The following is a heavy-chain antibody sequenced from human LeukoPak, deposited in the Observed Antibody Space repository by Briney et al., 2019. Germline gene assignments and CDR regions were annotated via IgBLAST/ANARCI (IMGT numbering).Heavy chain of an antibody. V-gene: IGHV1-8*01. CDR2: MNPNSGNT. CDR1: GYTFTSYD. CDR3: ARGPYITMVRGVSGYYGMDV. Sequence: WASVKVSCKASGYTFTSYDINWVRQATGQGLEWMGWMNPNSGNTGYAQKFQGRVTMTRNTSISTAYMELSSLRSEDTAVYYCARGPYITMVRGVSGYYGMDVWGQGTTVTVSS. J-gene: IGHJ6*02. D-gene: IGHD3-10*01.